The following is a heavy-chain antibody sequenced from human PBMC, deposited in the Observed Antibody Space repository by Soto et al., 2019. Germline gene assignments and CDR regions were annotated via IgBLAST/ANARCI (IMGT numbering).Heavy chain of an antibody. V-gene: IGHV3-30-3*01. D-gene: IGHD6-19*01. CDR3: VRDIYSSDYFVKWFEP. CDR2: ISHDGINK. CDR1: GFSFSSYA. J-gene: IGHJ5*02. Sequence: QVRLVEYGGGVVQPGRSLRLSCTASGFSFSSYAMYWFRQPPGKGLEWVAVISHDGINKHYADSVKGRVTVSRDNSNHSLDLQLNSQRGEDTAMYYCVRDIYSSDYFVKWFEPWGQLTLVTVSS.